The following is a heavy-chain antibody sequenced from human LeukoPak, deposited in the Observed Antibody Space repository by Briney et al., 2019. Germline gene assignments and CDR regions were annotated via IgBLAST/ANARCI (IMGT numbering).Heavy chain of an antibody. CDR3: AGLSGYDPYYFDY. CDR2: INPNSGGT. J-gene: IGHJ4*02. Sequence: ASVKVSFKASGYSFTGYYMHWVRQAPGQGREWMGCINPNSGGTDYAQKFQGRVTMTRDTSISTAYMELSRLTSDDTAVHYCAGLSGYDPYYFDYWGQGTLVAVSS. D-gene: IGHD5-12*01. CDR1: GYSFTGYY. V-gene: IGHV1-2*02.